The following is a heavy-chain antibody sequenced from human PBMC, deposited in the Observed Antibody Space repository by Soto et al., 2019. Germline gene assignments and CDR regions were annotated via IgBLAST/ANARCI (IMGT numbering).Heavy chain of an antibody. J-gene: IGHJ6*02. V-gene: IGHV4-34*01. CDR2: INHSGST. D-gene: IGHD2-2*01. CDR3: ARGHQLPYYYYYGMDV. CDR1: GGSFSIYY. Sequence: SETLSLTCAVYGGSFSIYYWSWIRHPPGKGLEWIGEINHSGSTNYNPSLKSRVTISVDTSKNQFSLKLSSVTAADTAVYYCARGHQLPYYYYYGMDVWGQGTTVTVSS.